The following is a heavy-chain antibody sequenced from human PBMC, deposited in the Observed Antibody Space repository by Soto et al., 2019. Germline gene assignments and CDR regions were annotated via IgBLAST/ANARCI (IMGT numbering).Heavy chain of an antibody. CDR1: GFTFSSYA. J-gene: IGHJ6*02. D-gene: IGHD3-10*01. V-gene: IGHV3-30-3*01. CDR3: AREAWYYGSGDPNGMDV. Sequence: QVQLVESGGGVVQPGRSLRLSCAASGFTFSSYAMHWVRQAPGKGLEWVAVISYDGSNKYYADSVKGRFTISRDNSKNTLYLQMNSLRAEDTAVYYCAREAWYYGSGDPNGMDVWGQGTTVTVSS. CDR2: ISYDGSNK.